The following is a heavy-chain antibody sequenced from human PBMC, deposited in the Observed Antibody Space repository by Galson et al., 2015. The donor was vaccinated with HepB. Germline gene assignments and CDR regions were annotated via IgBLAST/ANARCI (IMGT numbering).Heavy chain of an antibody. Sequence: LSLTCTVSGGSISSGSYYWSWIRQPAGKGLEWIGRVYTSGSTNYNPSLKSRVTMSVDTSKNQFSLKLSSVTAADTAVYYCARWSYGDHYYFDQWGQGTLVTVSS. CDR3: ARWSYGDHYYFDQ. J-gene: IGHJ4*02. CDR2: VYTSGST. D-gene: IGHD4-17*01. CDR1: GGSISSGSYY. V-gene: IGHV4-61*02.